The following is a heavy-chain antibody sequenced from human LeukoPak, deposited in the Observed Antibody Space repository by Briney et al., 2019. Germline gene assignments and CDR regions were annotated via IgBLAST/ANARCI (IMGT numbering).Heavy chain of an antibody. CDR3: ARRGLMYGSGNFVDY. J-gene: IGHJ4*02. CDR1: GGSFSGYY. D-gene: IGHD3-10*01. CDR2: INHSGST. V-gene: IGHV4-34*01. Sequence: SETLSLTCAVYGGSFSGYYWSWIRQPPGKGLEWIGEINHSGSTNYNPSLKSRVTISVDTSKNQFSLKLSSVTAADTAVYYCARRGLMYGSGNFVDYWGQGTLVTVSS.